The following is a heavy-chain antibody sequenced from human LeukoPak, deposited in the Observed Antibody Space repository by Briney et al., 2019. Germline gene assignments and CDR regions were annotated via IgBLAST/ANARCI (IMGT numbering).Heavy chain of an antibody. D-gene: IGHD2-15*01. CDR2: IYQSGST. CDR1: GGSISSSKW. Sequence: SETLSLTCAVSGGSISSSKWWSWVRQPPGKGLEWIGQIYQSGSTNYNPSLKSRVTISVDKSKNQFSLKLSSVTAADTAVYYCASCGGSCYFYGIDVWGQGTTVTVSS. J-gene: IGHJ6*02. CDR3: ASCGGSCYFYGIDV. V-gene: IGHV4-4*02.